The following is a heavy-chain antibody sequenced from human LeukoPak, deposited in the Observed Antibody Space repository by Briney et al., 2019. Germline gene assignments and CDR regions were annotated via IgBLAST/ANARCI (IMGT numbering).Heavy chain of an antibody. D-gene: IGHD1-7*01. CDR2: MNPNSGNT. V-gene: IGHV1-8*01. J-gene: IGHJ6*02. CDR1: GYTFGSYD. CDR3: AIPISQNSYYYYGMDV. Sequence: ASVKVSCKASGYTFGSYDVNWVRQATGQGLEWMGWMNPNSGNTGYAQKLQGRVTMTTDTSTSTAYMELRSLRSDDTAVYYCAIPISQNSYYYYGMDVWGQGTTVTVSS.